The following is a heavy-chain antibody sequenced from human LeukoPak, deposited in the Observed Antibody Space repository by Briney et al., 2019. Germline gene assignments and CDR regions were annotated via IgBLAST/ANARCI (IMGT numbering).Heavy chain of an antibody. CDR3: ARIPLYYYDSSGYPEGPFDY. CDR2: IYYSGTI. D-gene: IGHD3-22*01. J-gene: IGHJ4*02. Sequence: SETLSLTCTVSGGSIGTYSWNWIRQPPGKGLEWIGYIYYSGTINYNPSLKSRVTISVDTSKNQFSLKLSSVTAADTAVYYCARIPLYYYDSSGYPEGPFDYWGQGTLVTVSS. CDR1: GGSIGTYS. V-gene: IGHV4-59*01.